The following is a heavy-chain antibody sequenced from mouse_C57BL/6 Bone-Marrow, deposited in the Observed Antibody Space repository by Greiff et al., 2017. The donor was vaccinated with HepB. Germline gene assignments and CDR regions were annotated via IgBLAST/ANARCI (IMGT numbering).Heavy chain of an antibody. Sequence: QVQLQQSGAELARPGASVKLSCKASGYTFTSYGISWVKQSTGQGLEWIGEIYPRSGNTYYNEKFKGKATLTADKSSSTAYMELRSLTSEDSAVYFCARFPLYYGSSSSYYFDYWGQGTTLTVSS. V-gene: IGHV1-81*01. CDR3: ARFPLYYGSSSSYYFDY. CDR2: IYPRSGNT. J-gene: IGHJ2*01. D-gene: IGHD1-1*01. CDR1: GYTFTSYG.